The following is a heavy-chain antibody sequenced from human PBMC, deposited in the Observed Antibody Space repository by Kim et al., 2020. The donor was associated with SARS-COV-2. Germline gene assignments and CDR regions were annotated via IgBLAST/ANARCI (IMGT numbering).Heavy chain of an antibody. D-gene: IGHD2-2*01. CDR3: ARGYEWFDP. CDR2: GNT. Sequence: GNTKYSQKFQGRVTSARDTSASTAYMELSSLRSEDTAVYYCARGYEWFDPWGQGTLVTVSS. J-gene: IGHJ5*02. V-gene: IGHV1-3*01.